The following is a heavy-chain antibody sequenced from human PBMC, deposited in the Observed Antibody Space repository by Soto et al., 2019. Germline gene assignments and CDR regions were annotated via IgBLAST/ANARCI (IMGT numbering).Heavy chain of an antibody. CDR3: AREHSSSWRFDY. Sequence: QVQLVQSGAEVKKPGASVKVSCKAPGYTFTSYDINWVRQATVQGLEWMGWMNPNSGNTGYAQKIQGRVTMIRNTSISTAYMELSSLRSEDTAVYYCAREHSSSWRFDYWGQGTLVTVSS. CDR2: MNPNSGNT. J-gene: IGHJ4*02. CDR1: GYTFTSYD. V-gene: IGHV1-8*01. D-gene: IGHD6-13*01.